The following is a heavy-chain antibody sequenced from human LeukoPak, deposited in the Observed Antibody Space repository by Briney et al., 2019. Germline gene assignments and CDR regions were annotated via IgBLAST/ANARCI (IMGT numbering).Heavy chain of an antibody. CDR3: TTDIYDFWSGSSPGGY. CDR2: IKSKTDGGTT. CDR1: GFTFSSYG. V-gene: IGHV3-15*07. J-gene: IGHJ4*02. Sequence: GGSLRLSCAASGFTFSSYGMNWVRQAPGKGLEWVGRIKSKTDGGTTDYAAPVKGRFTISRDDSKNTLYLQMNSLKTEDTAVYYCTTDIYDFWSGSSPGGYWGQGTLVTVSS. D-gene: IGHD3-3*01.